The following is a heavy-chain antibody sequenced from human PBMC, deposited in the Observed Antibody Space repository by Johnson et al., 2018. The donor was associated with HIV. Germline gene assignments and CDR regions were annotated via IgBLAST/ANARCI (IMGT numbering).Heavy chain of an antibody. CDR1: GFTFSSYG. CDR2: IYSGGST. J-gene: IGHJ3*02. Sequence: QVQLVESGGDVVQPGRSLRLSCTASGFTFSSYGMHWVRQAPGKGLEWVAVIYSGGSTYYADSVKGRFTISRDNSKNTLYLQMNSLRAEDTAVYYCAKDLETGDDYVWGSYQLGAFDIWGQGTMVTVSS. D-gene: IGHD3-16*02. CDR3: AKDLETGDDYVWGSYQLGAFDI. V-gene: IGHV3-NL1*01.